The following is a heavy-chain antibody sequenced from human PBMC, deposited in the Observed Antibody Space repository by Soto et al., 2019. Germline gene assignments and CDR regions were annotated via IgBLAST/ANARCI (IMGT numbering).Heavy chain of an antibody. J-gene: IGHJ4*02. CDR2: ISYDGRNK. D-gene: IGHD3-10*01. V-gene: IGHV3-30*04. CDR3: AREIERLLTY. Sequence: GGSLRLSCAASEFTFSSYAMHWVRQAPGKGLEWVTVISYDGRNKYYAGSVKGRFTISRDNSKNTLYLQMNSLRAEDTAVYYCAREIERLLTYWGKGTLVYVSS. CDR1: EFTFSSYA.